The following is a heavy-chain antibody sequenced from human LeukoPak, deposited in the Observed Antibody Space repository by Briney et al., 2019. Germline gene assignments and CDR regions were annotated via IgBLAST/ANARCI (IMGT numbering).Heavy chain of an antibody. D-gene: IGHD3-22*01. J-gene: IGHJ4*02. CDR2: ISGSGGST. V-gene: IGHV3-23*01. CDR3: AKGLYDSSGYYLY. CDR1: GFTFSSFA. Sequence: PGGSLRLSCAASGFTFSSFAMSWVRQAPGKGLEWVSAISGSGGSTYYADSVKGRFTISRDNSKNTLYLQMNSLRAEDTAVYYCAKGLYDSSGYYLYWGQGTLVTVSS.